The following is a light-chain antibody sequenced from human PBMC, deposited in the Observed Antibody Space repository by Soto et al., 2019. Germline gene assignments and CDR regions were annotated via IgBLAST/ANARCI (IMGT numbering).Light chain of an antibody. V-gene: IGKV1-39*01. CDR1: QSVSTF. Sequence: DIQMTQSPSSLSASVGGRVTITCRASQSVSTFVSWFQLKPGKAPQPLIYAASSLQTGVPSRFSGSGSGTDFTLIISSLQPEDFATYYCQQSYNRPLTFGGGTKVEVK. J-gene: IGKJ4*01. CDR3: QQSYNRPLT. CDR2: AAS.